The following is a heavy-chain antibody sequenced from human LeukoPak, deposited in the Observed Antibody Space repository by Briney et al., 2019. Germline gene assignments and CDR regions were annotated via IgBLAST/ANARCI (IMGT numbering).Heavy chain of an antibody. Sequence: GGSLRLSCAASGFTFSSYAMSWVRQAPGKGLEWVSAISGSGGSTYYADSVKGRFTISRDNSKNTLYLQVNSLRAEDTAVYYCAKRTSSSWAFDYWGQGTLVTVSS. CDR1: GFTFSSYA. J-gene: IGHJ4*02. V-gene: IGHV3-23*01. CDR3: AKRTSSSWAFDY. D-gene: IGHD6-13*01. CDR2: ISGSGGST.